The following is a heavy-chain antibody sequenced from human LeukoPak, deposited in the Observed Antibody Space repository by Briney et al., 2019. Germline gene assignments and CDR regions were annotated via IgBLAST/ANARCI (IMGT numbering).Heavy chain of an antibody. D-gene: IGHD2-15*01. Sequence: SGGSLRLSCAASAFTFSTYGMNWVRQALGKGLEWVSYISSSTSTIYYADSVKGRFTISRDNAKDSLYLQMNSLRDEDTAVYYCARAYCGGGFCYSGFDFWGQGTLVTVSS. CDR3: ARAYCGGGFCYSGFDF. J-gene: IGHJ4*02. CDR1: AFTFSTYG. V-gene: IGHV3-48*02. CDR2: ISSSTSTI.